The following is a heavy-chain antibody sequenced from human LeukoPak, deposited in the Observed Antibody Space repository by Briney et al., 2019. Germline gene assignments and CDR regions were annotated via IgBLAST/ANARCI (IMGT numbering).Heavy chain of an antibody. D-gene: IGHD3-3*01. Sequence: GGSLRLSCAASGFTFSSYAMSWVRQAPGKGLGWVSAISGSGGSTYYADSVKGRFTISRDNSKNTLYLQMNSLRAEDTAVYYCAKDPDYYDFWSGYLRGAFDIWGQGTMVTVSS. J-gene: IGHJ3*02. V-gene: IGHV3-23*01. CDR3: AKDPDYYDFWSGYLRGAFDI. CDR1: GFTFSSYA. CDR2: ISGSGGST.